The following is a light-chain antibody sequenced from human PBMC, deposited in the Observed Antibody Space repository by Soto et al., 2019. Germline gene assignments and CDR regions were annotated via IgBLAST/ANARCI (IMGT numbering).Light chain of an antibody. CDR3: QQYNNWWT. V-gene: IGKV3-15*01. CDR2: DAS. Sequence: EMVMTQSPATLSVSPGERATLSCRASQSVSTNLAWYQQKPGQAPRLLIYDASTRATTIPARFSGSGSGTEVTLTISSLQSEEFAVYYCQQYNNWWTFGQGTKVEIK. CDR1: QSVSTN. J-gene: IGKJ1*01.